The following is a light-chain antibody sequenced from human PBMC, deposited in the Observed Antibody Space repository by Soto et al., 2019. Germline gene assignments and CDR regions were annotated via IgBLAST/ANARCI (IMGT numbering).Light chain of an antibody. J-gene: IGLJ3*02. V-gene: IGLV2-8*01. CDR2: EVT. Sequence: QSALTQPPSASGSPGQSVTISCTGTSRDVGAYNYVSWYQQHAGKAPKLEIYEVTKRPSGVPDRFSGSKSANTASLTVSGLQDEDEADYYCSSFASSNTWVFGGGTKLTVL. CDR3: SSFASSNTWV. CDR1: SRDVGAYNY.